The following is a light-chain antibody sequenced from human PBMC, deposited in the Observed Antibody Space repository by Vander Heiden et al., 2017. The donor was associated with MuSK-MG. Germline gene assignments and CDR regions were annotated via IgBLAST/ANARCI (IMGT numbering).Light chain of an antibody. J-gene: IGKJ4*01. CDR2: AAS. CDR1: QSISSY. Sequence: DIQMTHSPSSLSASVVDRVPITCRASQSISSYLNWYQQKPGKAPKFLIYAASSLQSGVPSRFSGSGSGTDFTLTISRLQPEDFATYFCQQSDSTPLTFGGGTKVEIK. V-gene: IGKV1-39*01. CDR3: QQSDSTPLT.